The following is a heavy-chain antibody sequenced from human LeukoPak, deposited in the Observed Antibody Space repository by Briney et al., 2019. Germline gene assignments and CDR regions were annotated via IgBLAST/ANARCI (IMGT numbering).Heavy chain of an antibody. J-gene: IGHJ4*02. Sequence: SETLSLTCTVSGGSISSYYWSWIRQPPGKGLEWIGYIYYSGSTNYNPSLKSRVTISIDTSKNQFSLKLSSVTAADTAVYYCARERGGSYWVGEFDYWGQGTLVTVSS. CDR3: ARERGGSYWVGEFDY. V-gene: IGHV4-59*12. CDR2: IYYSGST. CDR1: GGSISSYY. D-gene: IGHD1-26*01.